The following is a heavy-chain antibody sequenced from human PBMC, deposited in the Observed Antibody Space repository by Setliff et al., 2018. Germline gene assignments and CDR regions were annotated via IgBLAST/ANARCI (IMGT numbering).Heavy chain of an antibody. J-gene: IGHJ4*02. CDR3: AKMVGGSRSSGSCYFDY. V-gene: IGHV3-48*01. D-gene: IGHD2-15*01. CDR1: GFTFSSHS. Sequence: PGGSLRLSCAGSGFTFSSHSMNWVRQAPGKGLEWISYISSTSGTIYYADSVKGRFTISRDNSRNTVYLQMNSLRAEDTAIYYCAKMVGGSRSSGSCYFDYWGQGTLVTVSS. CDR2: ISSTSGTI.